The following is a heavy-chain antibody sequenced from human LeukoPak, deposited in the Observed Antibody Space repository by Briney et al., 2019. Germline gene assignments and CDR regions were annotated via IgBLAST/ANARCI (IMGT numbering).Heavy chain of an antibody. D-gene: IGHD1-20*01. J-gene: IGHJ4*02. Sequence: PGGSLRLSCAASGFTFDDYAMHWVRQAPGKGLEWVSGISWNSGSIEYADSVKGRFTISRDNAKNSLYLQMNSLRAEDTALYYCAKDILAHITYFDYWGQGTLVTVSS. CDR3: AKDILAHITYFDY. V-gene: IGHV3-9*01. CDR2: ISWNSGSI. CDR1: GFTFDDYA.